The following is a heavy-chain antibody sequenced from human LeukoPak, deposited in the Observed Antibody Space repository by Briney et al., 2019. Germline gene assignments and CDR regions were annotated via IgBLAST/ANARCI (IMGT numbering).Heavy chain of an antibody. CDR1: GFTFSSYA. V-gene: IGHV3-23*01. CDR2: ISGSGGST. J-gene: IGHJ5*02. D-gene: IGHD3-22*01. Sequence: GGSLRLSCAASGFTFSSYAMSWVRQAPGKGLEWVSAISGSGGSTYYADSVKGRFTISRDNSKNTLYLQMNSLRAEDTVVYYCAKDPTYYYDSSRSGNWFDPWGQGTLVTVSS. CDR3: AKDPTYYYDSSRSGNWFDP.